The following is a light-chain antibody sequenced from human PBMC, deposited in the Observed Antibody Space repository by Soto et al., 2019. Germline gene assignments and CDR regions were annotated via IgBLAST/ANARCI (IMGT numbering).Light chain of an antibody. Sequence: EIVLTKSPATLSLSPGERATLSCRASQSVSSYLAWYQQKPGQAPRLLIYDASNRATGIPARFSGSGSGTDFTLTISILEPEDFAVYYCQQRSNWPLFTFGPGTKVDSK. V-gene: IGKV3-11*01. CDR1: QSVSSY. J-gene: IGKJ3*01. CDR2: DAS. CDR3: QQRSNWPLFT.